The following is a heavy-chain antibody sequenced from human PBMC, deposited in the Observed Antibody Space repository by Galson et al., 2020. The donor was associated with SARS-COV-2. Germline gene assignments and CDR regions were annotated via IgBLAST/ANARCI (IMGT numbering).Heavy chain of an antibody. V-gene: IGHV4-34*01. CDR1: GGSFSGYS. Sequence: SETLSLTCAVYGGSFSGYSWTWIRQAPGKGLEWIGEINFGGDTKYSPSLSSRVTLSVDTFRNQFSLKLTSVSAADTALYFCARGRQGVVPSPVLGLGPFYSYYYMDVWGKGTTVTVSS. J-gene: IGHJ6*03. CDR3: ARGRQGVVPSPVLGLGPFYSYYYMDV. CDR2: INFGGDT. D-gene: IGHD3-16*01.